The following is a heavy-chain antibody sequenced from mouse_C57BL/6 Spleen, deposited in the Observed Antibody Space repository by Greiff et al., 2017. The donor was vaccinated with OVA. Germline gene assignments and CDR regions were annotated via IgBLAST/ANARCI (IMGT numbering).Heavy chain of an antibody. J-gene: IGHJ2*01. D-gene: IGHD1-1*01. Sequence: VQLQQSGPELVKPGASVKISCKASGYSFTDYNMNWVKQSNGKSLEWIGVINPNYGTTNYNQKFKGKATLTVDTSSSTAYMQLSSLTSEDSAVYYCARSYYGSSYFDYWGQGTTLTVSS. CDR2: INPNYGTT. CDR3: ARSYYGSSYFDY. V-gene: IGHV1-39*01. CDR1: GYSFTDYN.